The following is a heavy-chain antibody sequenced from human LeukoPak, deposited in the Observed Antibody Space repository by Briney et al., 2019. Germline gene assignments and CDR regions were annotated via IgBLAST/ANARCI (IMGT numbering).Heavy chain of an antibody. D-gene: IGHD1-26*01. CDR1: GGSISSSSYY. CDR3: ARQAGSFTTFDF. CDR2: ISYSGST. V-gene: IGHV4-61*05. J-gene: IGHJ4*02. Sequence: SETLSLTCTVSGGSISSSSYYWGWIRQPPGKGLEWIGYISYSGSTKYNPSVTRRVTISLDTSKNQFSLELRSMTAADTAIYYCARQAGSFTTFDFWGQGTLVTVSS.